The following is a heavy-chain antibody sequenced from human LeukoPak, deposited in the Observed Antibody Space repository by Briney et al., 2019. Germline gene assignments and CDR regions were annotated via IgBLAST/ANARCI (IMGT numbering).Heavy chain of an antibody. CDR1: GGSISSGGYF. CDR2: IYYSGST. J-gene: IGHJ5*02. CDR3: AREIPKRFDP. V-gene: IGHV4-31*03. Sequence: SQTLSLTCTVSGGSISSGGYFWSWIRQHPGKGLEWIGYIYYSGSTYYNPSLKSRVTISVDTSKNQFSLKLSSVTAADTAVYYCAREIPKRFDPWGQGTLVTVSS.